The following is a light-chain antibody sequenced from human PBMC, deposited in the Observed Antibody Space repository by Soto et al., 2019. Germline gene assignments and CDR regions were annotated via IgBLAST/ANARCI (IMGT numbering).Light chain of an antibody. Sequence: QAVVTQEPSLTVSPGGTVTLTCASSTGAVTSGYYPNWFQQKPGQAPRPLIYNTNNKHSWTPARFSGSLLGGKAALTLSGVQPEDEAEYYCLLYYGGAQLVFGGGTQLTVL. CDR2: NTN. V-gene: IGLV7-43*01. J-gene: IGLJ3*02. CDR3: LLYYGGAQLV. CDR1: TGAVTSGYY.